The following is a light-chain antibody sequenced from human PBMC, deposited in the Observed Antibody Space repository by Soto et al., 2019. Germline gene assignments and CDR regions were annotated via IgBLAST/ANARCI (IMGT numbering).Light chain of an antibody. Sequence: DIQLTQSPSVLSASVGDRVTITCRASQGINSYLAWYQQKPGKVPKLLIYAASTLNSGVPSRFSGSGAGTEFTLTISSLQPEDFATYFCQQLNSYPRTFGQGTKVEIK. CDR1: QGINSY. CDR2: AAS. CDR3: QQLNSYPRT. J-gene: IGKJ1*01. V-gene: IGKV1-9*01.